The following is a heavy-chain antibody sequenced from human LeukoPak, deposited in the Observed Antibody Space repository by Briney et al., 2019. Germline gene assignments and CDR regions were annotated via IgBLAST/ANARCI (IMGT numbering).Heavy chain of an antibody. D-gene: IGHD6-19*01. J-gene: IGHJ3*02. CDR1: GGSISSYY. CDR3: ARPREQWLGNDAFDM. V-gene: IGHV4-59*08. Sequence: SETLSLTCTVSGGSISSYYWSWIRQPPGKGLEWIGYIYYSGSTNYNPSLKSRVTISVDTSKNQFSLKLSSVTAADTAVYYCARPREQWLGNDAFDMWGQGTMVTVSS. CDR2: IYYSGST.